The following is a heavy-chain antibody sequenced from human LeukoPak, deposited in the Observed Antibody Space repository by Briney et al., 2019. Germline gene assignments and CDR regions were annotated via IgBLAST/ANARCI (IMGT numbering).Heavy chain of an antibody. CDR3: ARDVSGWFDP. Sequence: GGSLRLSCAASGFTLSSYTMYWVRQAPGKGLEWVSYISSSGSTIYYADSVKGRFTIPRDNAKNSLYLQMNSLRAEDTAVYYCARDVSGWFDPWGQGTLVTVSS. CDR1: GFTLSSYT. CDR2: ISSSGSTI. J-gene: IGHJ5*02. V-gene: IGHV3-48*04.